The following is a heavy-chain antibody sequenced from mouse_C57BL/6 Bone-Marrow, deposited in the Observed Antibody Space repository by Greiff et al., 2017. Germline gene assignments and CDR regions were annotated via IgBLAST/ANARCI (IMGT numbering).Heavy chain of an antibody. V-gene: IGHV3-1*01. J-gene: IGHJ3*01. CDR3: ARGGAAPFAY. CDR2: ISYSGST. CDR1: GYSITSGYD. Sequence: EVKVEESGPGMVKPSQSLSLTCTVTGYSITSGYDWHWIRHFPGNKLEWMGYISYSGSTNYNPSLKSRISITHDTSKNHFFLKLNSVTTEDTATYYCARGGAAPFAYWGQGTLVTVSA.